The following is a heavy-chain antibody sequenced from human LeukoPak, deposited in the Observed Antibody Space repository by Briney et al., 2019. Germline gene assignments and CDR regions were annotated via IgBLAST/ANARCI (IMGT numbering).Heavy chain of an antibody. CDR2: IIPIFGTA. J-gene: IGHJ5*02. CDR3: ARDNLIAARGSLGWFDP. Sequence: SVKVSCKASGGTFSSYAITWVRQAPGQGLEWMGGIIPIFGTANYAEKFQGRVTITTDESTSKAYMELSSQRSEDTAVYYCARDNLIAARGSLGWFDPWGQGTLVTVSS. V-gene: IGHV1-69*05. D-gene: IGHD6-6*01. CDR1: GGTFSSYA.